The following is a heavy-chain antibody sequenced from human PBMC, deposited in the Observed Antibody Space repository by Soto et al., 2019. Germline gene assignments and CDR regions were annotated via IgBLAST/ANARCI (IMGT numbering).Heavy chain of an antibody. D-gene: IGHD6-19*01. V-gene: IGHV4-61*08. CDR1: GASVNSGDYY. CDR2: IYSSGNT. CDR3: ATTGRAAVTGTVLDY. J-gene: IGHJ4*02. Sequence: QVQLQESGPGLVTPSETLSLTCTVSGASVNSGDYYWSWIRRPPGKGLEWIGFIYSSGNTKYNPSLGSRVTISVDTSKNQFSLNLASVTAADTAVYYCATTGRAAVTGTVLDYWGQGTLITVSS.